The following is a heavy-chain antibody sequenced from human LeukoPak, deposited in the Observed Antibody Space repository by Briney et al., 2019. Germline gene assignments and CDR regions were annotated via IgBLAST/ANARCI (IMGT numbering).Heavy chain of an antibody. CDR2: ITWNSGTI. CDR3: Y. J-gene: IGHJ4*02. Sequence: GGSLRLSCAASGFTFDDYVMHWVRQAPGKGLEWVSGITWNSGTIAYADSVKGRFTISRDNAKNSLYLQMNSLRADDTAFYFDYWGKGTLVTVSS. CDR1: GFTFDDYV. V-gene: IGHV3-9*01.